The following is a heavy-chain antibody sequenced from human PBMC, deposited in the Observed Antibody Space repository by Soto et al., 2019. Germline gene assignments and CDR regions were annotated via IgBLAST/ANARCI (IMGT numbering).Heavy chain of an antibody. V-gene: IGHV3-73*01. J-gene: IGHJ6*03. CDR3: SRQASDFWSGKPQYYMDV. CDR2: IRSTGNNYAT. CDR1: GFTFSGSA. D-gene: IGHD3-3*01. Sequence: EVQLVESGGGLVRPGGSLKLSCAASGFTFSGSAMHWVRQASGKGLEWVGRIRSTGNNYATAYGASLKGRFTISRDDSKNTAYLQMNSLNTEDTAVYYCSRQASDFWSGKPQYYMDVWGKGTTVTVSS.